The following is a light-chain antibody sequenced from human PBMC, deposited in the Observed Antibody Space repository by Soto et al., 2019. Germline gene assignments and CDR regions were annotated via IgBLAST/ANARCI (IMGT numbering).Light chain of an antibody. V-gene: IGKV2-30*01. CDR3: MQSTLWPYT. Sequence: DVVMTQSPLSLPVTLGQPASVSCRSSQNLVDSDGHSYLSWFQQRPGQSPRRLIYKVSNRDSGVPDRFSGGASGSDFTMQLSRVEAEDAGVYYWMQSTLWPYTFGQRTQLEIK. J-gene: IGKJ2*01. CDR1: QNLVDSDGHSY. CDR2: KVS.